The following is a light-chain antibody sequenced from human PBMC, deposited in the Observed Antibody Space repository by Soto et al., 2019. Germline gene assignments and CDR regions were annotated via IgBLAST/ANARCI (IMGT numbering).Light chain of an antibody. CDR2: GVY. CDR1: SDDIGTYEY. CDR3: SSYASGSTLPWV. Sequence: QSVLTQPASVSGSPGQTITISCTGSSDDIGTYEYISWHQHHPGKAPKLIIFGVYDRPSGISDRFSGSQSGNTASLTIFGLQVEDVAFYCWSSYASGSTLPWVFGSGPNVTVL. V-gene: IGLV2-14*01. J-gene: IGLJ1*01.